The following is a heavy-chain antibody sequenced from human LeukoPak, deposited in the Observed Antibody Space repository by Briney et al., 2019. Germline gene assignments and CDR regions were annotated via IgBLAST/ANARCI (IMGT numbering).Heavy chain of an antibody. CDR1: GFNFSSYG. Sequence: SGGSLRLSCAASGFNFSSYGMHWVRQAPGKGLEWVAVIWYDGSNKYYADSVKGRFTISRDNSKNTLYLQKNSLRAEDTAVYYCGRVLEAPLWFGEYGLDLWGKRTTVSV. V-gene: IGHV3-33*01. CDR2: IWYDGSNK. CDR3: GRVLEAPLWFGEYGLDL. J-gene: IGHJ6*04. D-gene: IGHD3-10*01.